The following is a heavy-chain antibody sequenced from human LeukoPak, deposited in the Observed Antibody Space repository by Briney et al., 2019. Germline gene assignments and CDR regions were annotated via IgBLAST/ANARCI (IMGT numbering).Heavy chain of an antibody. CDR1: GFTFSSYW. Sequence: GGSLRLSCAASGFTFSSYWMSWVRQAPGKGLEWVANIKQDGSEKYYVDSVKGRFTISRDNAKNSLYLQMNSLRAEDTAVYYCARDIPITMARGVIIGPWFDPWGQGTLVTVSS. J-gene: IGHJ5*02. V-gene: IGHV3-7*03. CDR3: ARDIPITMARGVIIGPWFDP. CDR2: IKQDGSEK. D-gene: IGHD3-10*01.